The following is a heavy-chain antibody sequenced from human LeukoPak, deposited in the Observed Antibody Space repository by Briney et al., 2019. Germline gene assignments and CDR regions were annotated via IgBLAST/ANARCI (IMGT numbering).Heavy chain of an antibody. CDR1: GFTVSTNY. J-gene: IGHJ4*02. V-gene: IGHV3-53*01. Sequence: PGGSLRLSCAASGFTVSTNYMYWVRQAPGKGLEWVSVIYSDGSTFYADSVKGRFTISRDNSKNTLYLQMNSLRAEDTAVYYCARGYNWNDRLVFWGQGTRVTVPS. CDR3: ARGYNWNDRLVF. D-gene: IGHD1-1*01. CDR2: IYSDGST.